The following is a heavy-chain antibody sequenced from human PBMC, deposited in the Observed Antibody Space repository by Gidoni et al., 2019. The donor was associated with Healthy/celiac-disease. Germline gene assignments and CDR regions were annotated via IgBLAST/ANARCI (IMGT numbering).Heavy chain of an antibody. CDR1: GYTFTSYA. CDR3: ARDRSAVVRGVMHY. V-gene: IGHV1-3*01. D-gene: IGHD3-10*01. Sequence: QLVQSGAEVKKPGASVKVSCKASGYTFTSYAMHWVRQAPGQRLEWMGWINAGNGNTKYSQKFQGRVTITRDTSASTAYMELSSLRSEDTAVYYCARDRSAVVRGVMHYWGQGTLVTVSS. CDR2: INAGNGNT. J-gene: IGHJ4*02.